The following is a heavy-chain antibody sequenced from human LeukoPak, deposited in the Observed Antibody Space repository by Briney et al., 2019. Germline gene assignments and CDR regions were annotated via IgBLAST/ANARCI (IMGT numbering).Heavy chain of an antibody. D-gene: IGHD6-6*01. Sequence: ASVTVSCKASGYSFTGSYMHWVRQAPGQGLEWMGWINPNSGAANYAQKFQGRVTMTRDTSISTAYMELSRLRSDDTAVYYCARGKYSSSSVEGYWGQGTLVTVSS. CDR3: ARGKYSSSSVEGY. J-gene: IGHJ4*02. CDR1: GYSFTGSY. CDR2: INPNSGAA. V-gene: IGHV1-2*02.